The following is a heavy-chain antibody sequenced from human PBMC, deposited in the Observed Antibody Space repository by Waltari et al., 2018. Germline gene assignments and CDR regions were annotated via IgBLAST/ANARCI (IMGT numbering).Heavy chain of an antibody. CDR2: INAGNGNT. CDR3: ARGHGSGSSYYYYYGMDV. J-gene: IGHJ6*02. D-gene: IGHD3-10*01. V-gene: IGHV1-3*01. CDR1: GYTFTSYA. Sequence: QVQLVQSGAEVKKPGASVKVSCKASGYTFTSYAMHWVRQAPGQRLEWMGWINAGNGNTKYSQKFQGRVTITRDTSASTAYMELSSLRSEDTAVYYCARGHGSGSSYYYYYGMDVWSQGTTVTVSS.